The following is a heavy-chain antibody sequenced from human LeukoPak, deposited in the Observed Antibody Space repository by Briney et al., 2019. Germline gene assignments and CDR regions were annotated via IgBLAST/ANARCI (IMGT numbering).Heavy chain of an antibody. D-gene: IGHD6-19*01. CDR1: GFTFSSYA. Sequence: GGSLRLSCAAYGFTFSSYAMSWVRQAPGKGLEWVSAISGSGGSTYYADSVKGRFTISRDNSKNTLYLQMNSLRAEDTAVYYCAESGQQWLVRPGFFDYWGQGTLVTVSS. CDR2: ISGSGGST. V-gene: IGHV3-23*01. J-gene: IGHJ4*02. CDR3: AESGQQWLVRPGFFDY.